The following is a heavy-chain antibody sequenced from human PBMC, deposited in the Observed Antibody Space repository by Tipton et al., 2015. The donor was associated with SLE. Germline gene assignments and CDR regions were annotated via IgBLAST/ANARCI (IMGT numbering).Heavy chain of an antibody. V-gene: IGHV4-39*07. J-gene: IGHJ4*02. CDR2: IYYSGST. CDR3: AVGGRFLEWLLYRDY. CDR1: GGSISSSSYY. Sequence: TLSLTCTVSGGSISSSSYYWGWIRQPPGKGLDWIGSIYYSGSTYYNPSLKSRVTISVDTSKNQFSLKLSSVTAADTAVYYCAVGGRFLEWLLYRDYWGQGNLVTVSS. D-gene: IGHD3-3*01.